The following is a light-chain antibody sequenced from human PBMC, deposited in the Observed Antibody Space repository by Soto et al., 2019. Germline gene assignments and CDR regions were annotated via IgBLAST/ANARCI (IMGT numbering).Light chain of an antibody. CDR1: SSDVGLYDY. Sequence: QSVLTQPASVSGSPGQSITISCTGTSSDVGLYDYVSWYQQHPGKAPKLMIYEVSNRPSGVSNRFSGSKSGNTASLTISGLQAEDEADYYCSSYTSSSTGVFGTGTKVT. V-gene: IGLV2-14*01. J-gene: IGLJ1*01. CDR3: SSYTSSSTGV. CDR2: EVS.